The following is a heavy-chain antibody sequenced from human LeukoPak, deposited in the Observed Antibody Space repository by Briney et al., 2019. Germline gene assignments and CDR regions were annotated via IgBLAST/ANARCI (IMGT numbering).Heavy chain of an antibody. Sequence: GGSLRLSCAASGFTFSSYAMSWVRQAPGKGLEWVSGISGSGGSTYYADSVKGRFTISRDNSKNTLYLQMNSLRAEDTAVYYCAKRPGGAIDEYRGQGTLVTVSS. CDR2: ISGSGGST. CDR3: AKRPGGAIDEY. CDR1: GFTFSSYA. J-gene: IGHJ4*02. D-gene: IGHD3-10*01. V-gene: IGHV3-23*01.